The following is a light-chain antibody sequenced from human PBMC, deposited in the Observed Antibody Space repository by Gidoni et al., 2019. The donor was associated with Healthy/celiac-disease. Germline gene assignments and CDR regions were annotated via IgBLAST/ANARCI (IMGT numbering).Light chain of an antibody. CDR2: AAS. V-gene: IGKV1-39*01. J-gene: IGKJ1*01. Sequence: DIQMTQSPSSLSASVGDRVTITCQASQSISNYLNWYQQKPGKAPKLLIYAASNLQTGVPSRFSGSGSGTDFTFTISSLQPEDFATYYCQQCDSTPRTFGQGTKVEIK. CDR3: QQCDSTPRT. CDR1: QSISNY.